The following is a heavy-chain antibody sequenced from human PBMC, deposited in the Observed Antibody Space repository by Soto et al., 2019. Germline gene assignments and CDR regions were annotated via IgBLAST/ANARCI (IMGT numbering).Heavy chain of an antibody. CDR2: ISPWKGNT. J-gene: IGHJ4*02. V-gene: IGHV1-18*04. D-gene: IGHD3-10*01. CDR3: ARDLDPSGSYYTDY. Sequence: ASVKVSCKASGYNFMPYGVNWVRQAPGQGLEWMGWISPWKGNTNYAQSFQGRVTMTTDTSTSTAYMELRSLTSDDTTVYYCARDLDPSGSYYTDYWGPGTLVTVSS. CDR1: GYNFMPYG.